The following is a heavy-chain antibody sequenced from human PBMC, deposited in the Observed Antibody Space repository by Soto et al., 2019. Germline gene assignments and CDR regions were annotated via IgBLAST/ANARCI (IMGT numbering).Heavy chain of an antibody. CDR2: ISYDGSTD. J-gene: IGHJ4*02. D-gene: IGHD2-21*02. V-gene: IGHV3-30-3*01. Sequence: GGSLRLSCAASGFTFSPYTMHWVRQAPGKGLEWVAVISYDGSTDYNPDSVKGRFTISRDNPKNTVYLQMNSLRAEDTAIYYCARGGGFCGGDCYKGGIDYGGQGALVTVSS. CDR1: GFTFSPYT. CDR3: ARGGGFCGGDCYKGGIDY.